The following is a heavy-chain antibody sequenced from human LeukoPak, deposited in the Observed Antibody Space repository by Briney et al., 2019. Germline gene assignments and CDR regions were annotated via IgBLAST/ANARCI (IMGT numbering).Heavy chain of an antibody. V-gene: IGHV3-33*01. D-gene: IGHD2-2*01. CDR2: IWYDESNK. J-gene: IGHJ3*02. CDR1: GFTFSSYG. Sequence: GGSLRLSCAASGFTFSSYGMHWVRQAPGKGLEWVAVIWYDESNKYYADSVKGRFTISRDNPKNTLYLQMNSLRAEDTAVYYCARVEPPDQRGAFDIWGQGTMVTVSS. CDR3: ARVEPPDQRGAFDI.